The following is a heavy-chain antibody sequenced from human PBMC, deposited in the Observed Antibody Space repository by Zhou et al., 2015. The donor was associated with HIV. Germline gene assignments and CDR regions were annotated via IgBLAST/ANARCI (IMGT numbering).Heavy chain of an antibody. J-gene: IGHJ5*02. CDR1: GGTFKSYA. Sequence: QVQLVQSGAEVKKPGSSVRVSCKASGGTFKSYAISWVRQAPGQGLEWMGGIIPLFGAASYAQKFQGRLTIIADESTSTGYMELSNLTSADTAVYYCARDPEGVVPAAIVGGSRYNWFDPGAREPWSPSPQ. CDR3: ARDPEGVVPAAIVGGSRYNWFDP. D-gene: IGHD2-2*02. V-gene: IGHV1-69*12. CDR2: IIPLFGAA.